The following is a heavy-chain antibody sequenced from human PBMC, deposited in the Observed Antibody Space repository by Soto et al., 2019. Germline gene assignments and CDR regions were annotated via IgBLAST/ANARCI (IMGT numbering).Heavy chain of an antibody. CDR3: ARDYGPSNWYNWFHP. CDR1: GFSFSTYG. V-gene: IGHV3-33*01. CDR2: IGYDVSYK. J-gene: IGHJ5*02. Sequence: PGGSLRLSCAASGFSFSTYGMHWVRQAPGKGLEWVAIIGYDVSYKYYADSVKGRFTISRDNSKNTLYLQMNSLRDEDTAVYYCARDYGPSNWYNWFHPWGKGTLGTVCS. D-gene: IGHD4-17*01.